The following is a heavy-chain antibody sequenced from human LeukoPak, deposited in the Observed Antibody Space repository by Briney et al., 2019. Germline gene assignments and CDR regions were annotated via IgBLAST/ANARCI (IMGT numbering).Heavy chain of an antibody. CDR1: GFTFSSYS. J-gene: IGHJ4*02. Sequence: GGSLRLSCAASGFTFSSYSMNWVRQAPGKGLEWVSYISSSSSTIYYADSVKGRFTISRDNAKNSLYLQMNSLRAEDTAAYYCARDLAYCDFWSGYPYWGQGTLVTVSS. V-gene: IGHV3-48*01. D-gene: IGHD3-3*01. CDR2: ISSSSSTI. CDR3: ARDLAYCDFWSGYPY.